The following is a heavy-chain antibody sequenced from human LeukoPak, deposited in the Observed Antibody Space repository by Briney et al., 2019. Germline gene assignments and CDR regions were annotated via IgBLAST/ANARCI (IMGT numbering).Heavy chain of an antibody. Sequence: PSETLSLTCTVSGGSISSYYWSWIRQPPGKGLEWIGYIYYSGSTNYNPSLKSRVTISVDTSKNQFSLKLSSVTAADTAVYYCARDRDGYRGYFDYWGQGTLVTVSS. CDR3: ARDRDGYRGYFDY. D-gene: IGHD5-24*01. CDR2: IYYSGST. V-gene: IGHV4-59*01. J-gene: IGHJ4*02. CDR1: GGSISSYY.